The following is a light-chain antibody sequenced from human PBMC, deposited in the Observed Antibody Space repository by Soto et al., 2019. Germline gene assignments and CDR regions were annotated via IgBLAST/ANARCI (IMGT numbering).Light chain of an antibody. CDR1: QSISSY. V-gene: IGKV1-39*01. Sequence: DLQMTQSPSSLSASVGDRVTITCRASQSISSYLNWYQQKPGKAPKLLIYAASSLQSGVPSRFSGSGSGTDFTLTIHNLQPDDFATYFCQQTHSIPPTFGPGTKVDIK. CDR2: AAS. J-gene: IGKJ2*01. CDR3: QQTHSIPPT.